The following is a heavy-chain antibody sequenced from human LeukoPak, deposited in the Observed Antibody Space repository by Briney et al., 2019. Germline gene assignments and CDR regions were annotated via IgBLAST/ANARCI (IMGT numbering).Heavy chain of an antibody. CDR3: AKATGYLL. Sequence: GGSLRLSCAASGFTFRDYDMTWIRQAPGKGLEWVSYISSSDRTIYNAESVKGRFTISRDNAKNSLYLQMNSLRAEDTAVYYCAKATGYLLWGQGTLVTVSS. V-gene: IGHV3-11*01. J-gene: IGHJ4*02. D-gene: IGHD1-14*01. CDR2: ISSSDRTI. CDR1: GFTFRDYD.